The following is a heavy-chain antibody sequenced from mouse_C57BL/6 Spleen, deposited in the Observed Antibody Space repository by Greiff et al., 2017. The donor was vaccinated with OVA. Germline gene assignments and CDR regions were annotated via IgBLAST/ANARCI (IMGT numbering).Heavy chain of an antibody. V-gene: IGHV1-69*01. CDR1: GYTFTSYW. Sequence: VQLQQPGAELVMPGASVKLSCKASGYTFTSYWMHWVKQRPGQGLEWIGEIDPSDSYTNYNQKFKGKSTLTVDKSSSTAYMQLSSLTSEDSAVDYCARQGGPYYFDYWGQGTTLTVSS. J-gene: IGHJ2*01. CDR3: ARQGGPYYFDY. CDR2: IDPSDSYT.